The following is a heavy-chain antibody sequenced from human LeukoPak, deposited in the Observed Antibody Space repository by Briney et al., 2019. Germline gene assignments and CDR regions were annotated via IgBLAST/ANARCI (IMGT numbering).Heavy chain of an antibody. V-gene: IGHV3-7*01. CDR3: ARANYDYVWGSYRIYYFDY. J-gene: IGHJ4*02. CDR1: GFTFSSYG. D-gene: IGHD3-16*02. Sequence: GRSLRLSCAASGFTFSSYGMHWVRQAPGKGLEWVANIKQDGSEKYYVDSVKGRFTISRDNAKNSLYLQMNSLRAEDTAVYYCARANYDYVWGSYRIYYFDYGGQGTLVTVSS. CDR2: IKQDGSEK.